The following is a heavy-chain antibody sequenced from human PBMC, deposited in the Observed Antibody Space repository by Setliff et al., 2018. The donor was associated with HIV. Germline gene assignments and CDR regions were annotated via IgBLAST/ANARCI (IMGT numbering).Heavy chain of an antibody. Sequence: SETLSLTCTVSRGSISSGTYYWTWIRQPPGKGLEWIGSIFSDGATYYNSSLSSRVTMSLDTSKNQFYLKLNFVTAADTAVYYCEAATVGETGYYGIDVWGPGTTVTVSS. CDR1: RGSISSGTYY. CDR3: EAATVGETGYYGIDV. D-gene: IGHD1-26*01. V-gene: IGHV4-39*07. CDR2: IFSDGAT. J-gene: IGHJ6*02.